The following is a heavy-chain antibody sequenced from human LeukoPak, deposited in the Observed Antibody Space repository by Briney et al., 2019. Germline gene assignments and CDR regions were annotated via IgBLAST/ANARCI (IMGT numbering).Heavy chain of an antibody. J-gene: IGHJ4*02. D-gene: IGHD1-26*01. Sequence: GGSLRLSCAASGFTFSCYEMNWVRQAPGKGLEWVSYISSSGSTIYYADSVKGRFTISRDNAKNSLYLQMNSLRAEDTAVYYCARDSVGAAQDPRGGFDYWGQGTLVTVSS. CDR2: ISSSGSTI. CDR3: ARDSVGAAQDPRGGFDY. CDR1: GFTFSCYE. V-gene: IGHV3-48*03.